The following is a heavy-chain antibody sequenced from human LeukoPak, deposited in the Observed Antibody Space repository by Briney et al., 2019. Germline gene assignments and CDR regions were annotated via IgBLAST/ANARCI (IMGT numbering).Heavy chain of an antibody. D-gene: IGHD2-2*01. Sequence: PGGSLRLSCVASGFTFSTYSMNWVRQAPGKVLEWVSYISSESSVVYYADSAEGRFTISRDNAKNSLYLQMNSLRVEDTAMYYCARDSSSTGRGYWGQGTLVTVSS. CDR1: GFTFSTYS. V-gene: IGHV3-48*01. CDR3: ARDSSSTGRGY. CDR2: ISSESSVV. J-gene: IGHJ4*02.